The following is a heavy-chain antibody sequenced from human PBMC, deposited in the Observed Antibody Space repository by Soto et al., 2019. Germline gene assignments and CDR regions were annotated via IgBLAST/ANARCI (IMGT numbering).Heavy chain of an antibody. CDR1: GFTFSSFG. V-gene: IGHV3-30*18. J-gene: IGHJ5*02. D-gene: IGHD3-9*01. Sequence: QVQLVESGGDVVQPGRSLRLSCAASGFTFSSFGMHWVRQAPGKGLEWVAVILYDGTNKYYAASVKGRFTISRDNSKNTLYLQMNSLRAEDTAVYYCAKDRYAILTGSNWFDPWGQGTLVTVSS. CDR3: AKDRYAILTGSNWFDP. CDR2: ILYDGTNK.